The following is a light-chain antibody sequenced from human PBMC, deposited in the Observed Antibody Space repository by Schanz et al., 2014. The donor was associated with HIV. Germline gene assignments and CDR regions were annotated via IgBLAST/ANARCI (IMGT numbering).Light chain of an antibody. CDR2: GAS. V-gene: IGKV3-15*01. CDR1: QTITSN. J-gene: IGKJ2*01. Sequence: EIVLTQSPGTLSLFPGERAALSCRASQTITSNFLAWFQHKPDQAPRLLIYGASTRATGIPARFSGSGSGTEFTLTISSLQSEDFAVYYCQQYNNWKLYTFGQGTKLEIK. CDR3: QQYNNWKLYT.